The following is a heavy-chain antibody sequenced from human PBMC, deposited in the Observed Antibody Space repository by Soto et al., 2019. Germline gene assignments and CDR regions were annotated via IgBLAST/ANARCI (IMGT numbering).Heavy chain of an antibody. CDR1: GFTFSSNA. D-gene: IGHD6-19*01. J-gene: IGHJ4*02. V-gene: IGHV3-23*01. Sequence: EVQLLESGGGLVQPGRSLRLSCAASGFTFSSNAMNCVRQAPGKGLEWVSAMSGTGVSTYYADSVKGRFTISRDNSKNTLYLQMNSLRVEYTAVFYCAKSGFSSGWSTSYFDFWGQGTLVTVSS. CDR2: MSGTGVST. CDR3: AKSGFSSGWSTSYFDF.